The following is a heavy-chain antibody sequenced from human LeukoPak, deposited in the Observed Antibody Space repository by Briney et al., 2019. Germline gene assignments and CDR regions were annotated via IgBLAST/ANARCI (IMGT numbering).Heavy chain of an antibody. J-gene: IGHJ5*02. CDR3: ARGLGYCSGGSCRNWFDP. CDR1: GFTFSSCS. D-gene: IGHD2-15*01. CDR2: ISSSSSYI. V-gene: IGHV3-21*01. Sequence: PGGSLRLSCAASGFTFSSCSMNWVRQAPGKGLEWVSSISSSSSYIYYADSVNGRFTISRDNAKNSLYLQMNSLRAEDTAVYYCARGLGYCSGGSCRNWFDPWGQGTLVSVSS.